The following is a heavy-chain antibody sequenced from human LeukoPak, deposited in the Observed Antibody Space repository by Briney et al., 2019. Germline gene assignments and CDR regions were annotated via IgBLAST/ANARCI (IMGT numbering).Heavy chain of an antibody. J-gene: IGHJ4*02. D-gene: IGHD3-22*01. Sequence: GGSLRLSCAASGFTFSSYWMSWVRQAPGKGLEWVANIKQDGSEKYYVDSVRGRFTISRDNAKNSLYLQMNSLRAEDTAVYYCARVGYYYDSFGSFDYWGQGTLVTVSS. CDR1: GFTFSSYW. CDR3: ARVGYYYDSFGSFDY. CDR2: IKQDGSEK. V-gene: IGHV3-7*01.